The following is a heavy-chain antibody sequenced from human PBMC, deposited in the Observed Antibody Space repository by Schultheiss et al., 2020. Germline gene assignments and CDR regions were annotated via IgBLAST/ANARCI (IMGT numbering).Heavy chain of an antibody. V-gene: IGHV4-39*07. CDR3: ARVDSSWYGLGGMDV. Sequence: ESLKISCTVSGGSISSISYYWGWIRQPPGKGLEWIGNIYYSGRTYFNPSLKSRVTISVDTSKSQFSLKLSSVTAADTAMYYCARVDSSWYGLGGMDVWGQGTTVTVSS. CDR1: GGSISSISYY. D-gene: IGHD6-13*01. CDR2: IYYSGRT. J-gene: IGHJ6*02.